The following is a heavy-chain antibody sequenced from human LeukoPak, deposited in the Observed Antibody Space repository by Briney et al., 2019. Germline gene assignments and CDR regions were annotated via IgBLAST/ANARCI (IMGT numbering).Heavy chain of an antibody. CDR3: AREPDCSSTSCSNDAFDI. V-gene: IGHV1-18*01. D-gene: IGHD2-2*01. CDR2: ISAYNGDT. J-gene: IGHJ3*02. CDR1: GYIFSHNG. Sequence: ASVKVSCKTSGYIFSHNGISWVRQAPGQGPEWMGWISAYNGDTNYAQNFQGRVTMTRDTSTSTVYMELRSLRSDDTAVYYCAREPDCSSTSCSNDAFDIWGQGTMVTVSS.